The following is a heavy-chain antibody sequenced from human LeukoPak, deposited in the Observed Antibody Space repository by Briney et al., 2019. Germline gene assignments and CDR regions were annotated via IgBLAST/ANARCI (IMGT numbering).Heavy chain of an antibody. CDR2: VSGSGGST. V-gene: IGHV3-23*01. CDR3: AKDSGFSSSWQFAY. Sequence: PGGSLRLSCAASGFTFSNHAMSWVRQAPGKGLEWVSDVSGSGGSTYYGDSVKGRFTISRDNSKDTLYLQMNSLRAEDTAVYYCAKDSGFSSSWQFAYWGQGTLVTVSS. D-gene: IGHD6-13*01. CDR1: GFTFSNHA. J-gene: IGHJ4*02.